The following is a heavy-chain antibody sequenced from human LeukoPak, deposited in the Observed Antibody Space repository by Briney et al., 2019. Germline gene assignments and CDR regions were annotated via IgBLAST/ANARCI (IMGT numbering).Heavy chain of an antibody. V-gene: IGHV1-18*04. CDR2: ISAYNGNT. J-gene: IGHJ4*02. Sequence: GESLKISCKGSGYSFTSYWIGWVRQAPGQGLEWMGWISAYNGNTNYAQKLQGRVTMTTDTSTSTAYMELRSLRSDDTAVYYCARDSPVVPAANYWGQGTLVTVSS. CDR1: GYSFTSYW. D-gene: IGHD2-2*01. CDR3: ARDSPVVPAANY.